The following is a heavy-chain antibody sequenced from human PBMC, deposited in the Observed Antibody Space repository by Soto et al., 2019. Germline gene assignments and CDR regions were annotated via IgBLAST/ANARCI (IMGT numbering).Heavy chain of an antibody. J-gene: IGHJ5*02. CDR1: GVTVMTNY. D-gene: IGHD3-9*01. Sequence: GGSLRLSCAASGVTVMTNYMSWVRQAPGKGLEWVSSISSSSSYIYYADSVKGRFTISRDNAKNTLYLQMNSLRAEDTAVYYCARDPRPYYDILGSTGWFDPWGQGTLVTVSS. CDR2: ISSSSSYI. CDR3: ARDPRPYYDILGSTGWFDP. V-gene: IGHV3-21*01.